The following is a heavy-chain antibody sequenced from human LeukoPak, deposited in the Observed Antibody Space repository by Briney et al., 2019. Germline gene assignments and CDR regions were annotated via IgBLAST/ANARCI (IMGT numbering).Heavy chain of an antibody. J-gene: IGHJ4*02. V-gene: IGHV3-43*02. D-gene: IGHD4-17*01. CDR1: GFNIDDYA. CDR3: AKDPAAPTVTTGEDY. Sequence: GGSLRLSCAASGFNIDDYAMHWVRQAPGKGLQWVSLISGDGGSTYYADSVKGRFTISRDNSKNSLYLQMNSLRTDDTAFYYCAKDPAAPTVTTGEDYWGQGTLVTVSS. CDR2: ISGDGGST.